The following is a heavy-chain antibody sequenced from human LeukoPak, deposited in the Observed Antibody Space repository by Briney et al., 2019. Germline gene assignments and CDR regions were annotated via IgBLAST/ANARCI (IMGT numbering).Heavy chain of an antibody. J-gene: IGHJ6*03. CDR3: AREKNYYYYMDV. CDR1: GFTFSSYE. CDR2: VKEDGSEK. V-gene: IGHV3-7*01. D-gene: IGHD2/OR15-2a*01. Sequence: GGSLRLSCVASGFTFSSYEMNWVRQAPGKGLEWVANVKEDGSEKCYVDSVKGRFTISRDNAKKSLYLQMNSLRAEDTAVYYCAREKNYYYYMDVWGKGITVTVSS.